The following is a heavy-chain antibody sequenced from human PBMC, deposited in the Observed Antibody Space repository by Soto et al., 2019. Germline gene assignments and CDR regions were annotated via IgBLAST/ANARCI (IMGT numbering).Heavy chain of an antibody. CDR3: ATGMTMVRGVPDY. D-gene: IGHD3-10*01. V-gene: IGHV4-31*03. CDR1: GGSISSGGYY. Sequence: SETLSLTCTVSGGSISSGGYYWSWIRQHPGKGLEWIGYIYYSGSTYYNPSLKSRVTISVDTSKNQFSLKLSSVTAADTAVYYCATGMTMVRGVPDYWGQRTLVPVSS. CDR2: IYYSGST. J-gene: IGHJ4*02.